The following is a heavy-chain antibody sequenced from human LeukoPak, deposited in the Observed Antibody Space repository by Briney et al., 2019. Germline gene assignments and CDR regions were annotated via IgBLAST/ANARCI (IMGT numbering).Heavy chain of an antibody. D-gene: IGHD2-2*01. J-gene: IGHJ4*02. CDR3: ARDELLGQLPLYYFDY. CDR1: GYTFTSYY. V-gene: IGHV1-46*01. Sequence: ASVKVSCKASGYTFTSYYIHWVRQAPGEGLEWMGIINPSGGSTSYAQKFQGRVTMTRDTSISTAYMELSRLRSDDTAVYYRARDELLGQLPLYYFDYWGQGTLVTVSS. CDR2: INPSGGST.